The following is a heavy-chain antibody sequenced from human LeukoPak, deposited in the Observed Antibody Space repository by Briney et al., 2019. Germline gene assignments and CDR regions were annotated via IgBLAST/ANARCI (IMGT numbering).Heavy chain of an antibody. Sequence: GESLRLSCTTSGFNFNNAWMNWVRQAPGKGLEWVSAISGSGGSTYYADSVKGRFTISRDNSKNTLYLQMNSLRAEDTAVYYCAKDGRTYYYDSSGYNYWGQGTLVTVSS. D-gene: IGHD3-22*01. CDR2: ISGSGGST. CDR3: AKDGRTYYYDSSGYNY. J-gene: IGHJ4*02. V-gene: IGHV3-23*01. CDR1: GFNFNNAW.